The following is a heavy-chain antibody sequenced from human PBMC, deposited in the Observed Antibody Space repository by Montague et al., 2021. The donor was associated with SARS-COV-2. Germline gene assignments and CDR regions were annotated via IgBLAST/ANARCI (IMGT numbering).Heavy chain of an antibody. Sequence: CAISGDSASSNSATWNWIRQSPSRGLEWLGRTYYRPMWKSDYARXVKSRIAINPDTSKNQFSLQLSSVTPEDTALYYCVRGIEAAGSYDYWGQGTLVTVSS. J-gene: IGHJ4*02. V-gene: IGHV6-1*01. CDR2: TYYRPMWKS. CDR3: VRGIEAAGSYDY. D-gene: IGHD6-13*01. CDR1: GDSASSNSAT.